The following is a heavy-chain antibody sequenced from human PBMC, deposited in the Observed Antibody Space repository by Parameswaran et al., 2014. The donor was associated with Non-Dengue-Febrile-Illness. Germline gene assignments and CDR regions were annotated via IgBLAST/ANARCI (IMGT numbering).Heavy chain of an antibody. J-gene: IGHJ3*02. Sequence: VRQMPGKGLEWMGIIYPGDSDTRYSPSFQGQVTISVDKSISTAYLQWSSLKASDTAMYYCARPIRYGVRGAFDIWGQGTMVTVSS. CDR2: IYPGDSDT. D-gene: IGHD3-10*01. V-gene: IGHV5-51*01. CDR3: ARPIRYGVRGAFDI.